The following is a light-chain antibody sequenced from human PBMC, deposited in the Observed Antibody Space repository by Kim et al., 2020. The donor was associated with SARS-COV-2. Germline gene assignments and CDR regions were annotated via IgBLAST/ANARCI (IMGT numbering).Light chain of an antibody. CDR2: TAS. Sequence: ASVGDRVTITCRASQDISRYLNWYQQKPEKAPKLLIYTASSLQSEVPSRFTGSGSETDFTLTITSLQPEDFATYYCQQTSSAPQTFGQGTKVDIK. CDR3: QQTSSAPQT. J-gene: IGKJ1*01. CDR1: QDISRY. V-gene: IGKV1-39*01.